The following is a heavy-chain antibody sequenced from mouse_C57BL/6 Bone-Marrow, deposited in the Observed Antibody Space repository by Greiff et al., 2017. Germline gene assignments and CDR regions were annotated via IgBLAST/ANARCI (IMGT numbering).Heavy chain of an antibody. CDR2: ISNGSSTI. CDR1: GFTFSDYG. D-gene: IGHD3-2*02. Sequence: EVKLMESGGGLVKPGGSLKLSCAASGFTFSDYGMHWVRQAPEKGLEWVAYISNGSSTIYYADTVKGRFTISRDNAKNTLFLQMTSLRSEDTAMYYCARRDGSGYAWFAYWGQGTLVTVSA. CDR3: ARRDGSGYAWFAY. J-gene: IGHJ3*01. V-gene: IGHV5-17*01.